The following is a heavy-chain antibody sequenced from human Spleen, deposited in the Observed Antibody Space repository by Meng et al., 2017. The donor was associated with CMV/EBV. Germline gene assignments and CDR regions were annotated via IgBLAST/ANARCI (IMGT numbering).Heavy chain of an antibody. CDR1: TFNFSRYS. CDR3: ANPPFGVLYRDY. D-gene: IGHD3-3*01. CDR2: ISGSGGST. Sequence: GGSLRLSCAASTFNFSRYSMNWVRQAPGKGLEWVSAISGSGGSTYYADSVKGRFTISRDNSKNTLYLQMNSLRAEDTAVYYCANPPFGVLYRDYWGQGTLVTVSS. J-gene: IGHJ4*02. V-gene: IGHV3-23*01.